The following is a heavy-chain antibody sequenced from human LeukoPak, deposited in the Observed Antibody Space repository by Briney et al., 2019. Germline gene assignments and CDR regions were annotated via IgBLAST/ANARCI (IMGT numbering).Heavy chain of an antibody. V-gene: IGHV3-30*18. D-gene: IGHD6-13*01. J-gene: IGHJ4*02. CDR2: ISYDGSNK. CDR3: AKDIVAAAGRYFDY. Sequence: GRSLRLSCAASGFTFSNYGMHWVRQAPGKGLEWVALISYDGSNKYFADSVKGRFTISRDNSKNTLYLQMHSLRAEDTAVYDCAKDIVAAAGRYFDYWGQGTLVTVSS. CDR1: GFTFSNYG.